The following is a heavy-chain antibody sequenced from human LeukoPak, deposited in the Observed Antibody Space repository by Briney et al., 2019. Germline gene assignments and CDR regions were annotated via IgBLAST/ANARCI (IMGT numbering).Heavy chain of an antibody. CDR2: INPNSGGT. J-gene: IGHJ3*02. CDR1: GYTFTGYY. Sequence: ASVKVPCKASGYTFTGYYMHWVRQAPGQGLEWMGWINPNSGGTNYAQKFQGWVTMTRDTSISTAYMELSRLRSDDTAVYYCARGRDYYGSGSYYNEGAFDAFDIWGQGTMVTVSS. V-gene: IGHV1-2*04. CDR3: ARGRDYYGSGSYYNEGAFDAFDI. D-gene: IGHD3-10*01.